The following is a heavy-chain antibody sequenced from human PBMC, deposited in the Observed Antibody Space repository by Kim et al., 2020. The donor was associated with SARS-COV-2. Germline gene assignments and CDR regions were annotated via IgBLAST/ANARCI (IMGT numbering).Heavy chain of an antibody. CDR3: ASVPTRRGNIVVVPAAFFDY. D-gene: IGHD2-2*01. Sequence: GRFTISRENAKHSLYLQMNSLRAEDTAVYYCASVPTRRGNIVVVPAAFFDYWGQGTLVTVSS. V-gene: IGHV3-11*03. J-gene: IGHJ4*02.